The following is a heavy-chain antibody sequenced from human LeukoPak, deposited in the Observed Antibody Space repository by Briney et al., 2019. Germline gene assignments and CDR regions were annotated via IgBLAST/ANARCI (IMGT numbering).Heavy chain of an antibody. D-gene: IGHD3-10*01. J-gene: IGHJ5*02. CDR2: INHSGST. CDR3: ASALYYYGSGSYWFRWFDP. Sequence: SQTLSLTCTVSGGSISSGNYYWSWIRQPPGKGLEWIGEINHSGSTNYNPSLKSRVTISVDTSKNQFSLKLSSVTAADTAVYYCASALYYYGSGSYWFRWFDPWGQGTLVTVSS. CDR1: GGSISSGNYY. V-gene: IGHV4-30-4*08.